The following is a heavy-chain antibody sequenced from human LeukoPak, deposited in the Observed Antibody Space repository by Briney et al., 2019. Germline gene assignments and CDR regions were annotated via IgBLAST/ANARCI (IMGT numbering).Heavy chain of an antibody. CDR3: PKESVTYLDY. CDR2: ISSSSSSI. D-gene: IGHD2-21*02. J-gene: IGHJ4*02. V-gene: IGHV3-48*02. Sequence: TGGSLRLSCAASGFIFNYYSMNWVRQAPGKGLEWVSYISSSSSSIYYADSVKGRFTISRDNAKNSLYLQMNSLRDEDTAVYYCPKESVTYLDYWGQGTLVTVSS. CDR1: GFIFNYYS.